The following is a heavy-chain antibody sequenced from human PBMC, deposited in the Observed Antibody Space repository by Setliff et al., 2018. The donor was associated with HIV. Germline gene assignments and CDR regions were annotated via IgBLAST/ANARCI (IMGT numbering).Heavy chain of an antibody. CDR3: ARALYGEYGGDLNWLDP. J-gene: IGHJ5*02. D-gene: IGHD4-17*01. CDR1: GYTFTTYG. Sequence: ASVKVSCKASGYTFTTYGISWVRQAPGHGLEWMGWISPNFGHTKYAQKFLDRVTMTIDTATSRAYMELRSLRSDDTAVYYCARALYGEYGGDLNWLDPWGQGTLVTVSS. CDR2: ISPNFGHT. V-gene: IGHV1-18*04.